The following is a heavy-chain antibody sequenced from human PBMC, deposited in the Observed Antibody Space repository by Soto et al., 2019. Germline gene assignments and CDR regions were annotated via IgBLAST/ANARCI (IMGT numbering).Heavy chain of an antibody. V-gene: IGHV1-69*13. Sequence: GASVKVSCKASGGTFSSYAISWVRQAPGQGLEWMGGIIPIFGTANYAQKFQGRVTITADESTSTAYMELSSLRSEDTAVYYCARDGSIAAAHRDGMDVWGQGTTVTVSS. D-gene: IGHD6-13*01. CDR3: ARDGSIAAAHRDGMDV. J-gene: IGHJ6*02. CDR1: GGTFSSYA. CDR2: IIPIFGTA.